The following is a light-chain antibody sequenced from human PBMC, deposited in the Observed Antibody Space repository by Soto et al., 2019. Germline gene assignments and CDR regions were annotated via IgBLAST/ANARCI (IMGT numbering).Light chain of an antibody. CDR3: QPEDSSGTYWV. CDR2: KDT. J-gene: IGLJ3*02. V-gene: IGLV3-25*02. Sequence: SYELTQPPSVSVSPGQTARITCSGDALPKRYAYWYRQKPGQAPVLVIYKDTERPSGIPERFSGSSSGTTVTLTIRGVQEEDEADYDCQPEDSSGTYWVFGGGPTLTVL. CDR1: ALPKRY.